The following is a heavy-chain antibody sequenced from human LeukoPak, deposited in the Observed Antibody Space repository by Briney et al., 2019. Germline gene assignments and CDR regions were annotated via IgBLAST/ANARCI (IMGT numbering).Heavy chain of an antibody. CDR1: GGSIISGGYC. Sequence: SQTLSLTCTVSGGSIISGGYCWSWIRQHPGKGLEWIGYIYYSGSTYYNPSLKSRVTISVDTSKNQFSLKLSSVTAADTAVYYCARVVIVGATGAFDIWGQGTMVTVSS. D-gene: IGHD1-26*01. V-gene: IGHV4-31*03. CDR3: ARVVIVGATGAFDI. J-gene: IGHJ3*02. CDR2: IYYSGST.